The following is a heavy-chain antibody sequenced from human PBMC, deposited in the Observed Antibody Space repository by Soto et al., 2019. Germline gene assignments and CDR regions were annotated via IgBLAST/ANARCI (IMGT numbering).Heavy chain of an antibody. CDR3: ARDKITGLFDY. CDR1: GGSFSGDY. D-gene: IGHD2-8*02. J-gene: IGHJ4*02. CDR2: INHSDST. V-gene: IGHV4-34*01. Sequence: QVQLQQWGAGLLKPSETLSLTCAVSGGSFSGDYWTWIRQRQGTGLGWIGEINHSDSTNYNPSLKSRVTKSVDTSKNQFYLKLTSVTAADTAVYYCARDKITGLFDYWGQGTLVTVSS.